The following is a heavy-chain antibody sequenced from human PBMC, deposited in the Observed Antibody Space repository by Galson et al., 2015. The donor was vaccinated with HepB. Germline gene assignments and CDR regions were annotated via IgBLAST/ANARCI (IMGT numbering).Heavy chain of an antibody. CDR1: GFTFSSYS. CDR2: ISGTGHYI. Sequence: SLRLSCAASGFTFSSYSMHWARQAPGKGLEWVSSISGTGHYIYYTDSVKGRFTISRDNANNSLYLQMNRLRAGDTALYFCVRDQLGEPVEHWGQGTLVTVSS. J-gene: IGHJ4*02. CDR3: VRDQLGEPVEH. D-gene: IGHD3-16*01. V-gene: IGHV3-21*01.